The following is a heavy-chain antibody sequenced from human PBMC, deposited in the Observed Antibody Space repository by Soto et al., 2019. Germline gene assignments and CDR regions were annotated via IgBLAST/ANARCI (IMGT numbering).Heavy chain of an antibody. V-gene: IGHV3-23*01. Sequence: GGSLRLSCAASGFTFSIYAMSWVRHAPGKGLGWVSAISGSGGSTYYADSVKGRFTISRDNSKNTLYLQMNSLRAEDTAVYYCAKGPLGYSGYGGPDYWGQGTLVTVSS. CDR2: ISGSGGST. J-gene: IGHJ4*02. D-gene: IGHD5-12*01. CDR3: AKGPLGYSGYGGPDY. CDR1: GFTFSIYA.